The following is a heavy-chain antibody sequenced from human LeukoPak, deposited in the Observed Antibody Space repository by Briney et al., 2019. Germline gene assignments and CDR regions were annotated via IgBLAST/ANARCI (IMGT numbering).Heavy chain of an antibody. D-gene: IGHD3-9*01. CDR1: GGSVSSGSFY. CDR2: VYTTGTT. J-gene: IGHJ4*02. V-gene: IGHV4-61*02. CDR3: ARDILTGYPFDY. Sequence: SETLSLTCTVSGGSVSSGSFYWHWIRQPAGKGLEWIGRVYTTGTTNYNPSLKSRVTISVDTSKNQFSLKLSSVTAADTAVYYCARDILTGYPFDYWGQGTLVTVSS.